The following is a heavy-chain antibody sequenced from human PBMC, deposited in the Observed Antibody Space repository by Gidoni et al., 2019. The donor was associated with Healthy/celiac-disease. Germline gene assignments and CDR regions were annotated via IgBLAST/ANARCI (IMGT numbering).Heavy chain of an antibody. D-gene: IGHD2-15*01. CDR1: ADSVSIHSAA. CDR2: TYYRSKWYN. CDR3: AREGYCSGGSCYSSYFDY. V-gene: IGHV6-1*01. J-gene: IGHJ4*02. Sequence: QVQLQQSGPGLAKPSQTLSLTCAISADSVSIHSAAWNWIRQSPSRGLEWLGRTYYRSKWYNDYAVTVKSRITINPDTSKNQFSLQLNSVTPEDTAVYYCAREGYCSGGSCYSSYFDYWGQGTLVTVSS.